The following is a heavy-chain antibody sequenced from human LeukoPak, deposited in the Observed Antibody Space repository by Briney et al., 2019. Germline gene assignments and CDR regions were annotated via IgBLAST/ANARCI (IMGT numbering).Heavy chain of an antibody. CDR1: GGTFSSYA. CDR2: IIPIFGTA. D-gene: IGHD1-7*01. V-gene: IGHV1-69*06. Sequence: ASVKVSCKASGGTFSSYAISWVRQAPGQGLEWMGGIIPIFGTANYAQKFQGRVTITADKSTSTAYMELSSLRSEDTAVYYCAETTGNYYFDYLGQGTLVNGSS. CDR3: AETTGNYYFDY. J-gene: IGHJ4*02.